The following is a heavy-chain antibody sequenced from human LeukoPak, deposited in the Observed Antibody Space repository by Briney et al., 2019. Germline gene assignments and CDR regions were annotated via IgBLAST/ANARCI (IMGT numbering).Heavy chain of an antibody. J-gene: IGHJ6*02. V-gene: IGHV3-49*04. CDR3: TRENCGGDCHYHYYYYGMDV. CDR2: IRSKAYGGKT. CDR1: GFTFGDYA. Sequence: GGSLRLSCTASGFTFGDYAMSWVRQAPGKGLEWVGFIRSKAYGGKTEYAASVKGRFTISRDDSKSIAYLQMNSLKTEDTAVYYCTRENCGGDCHYHYYYYGMDVWGQGTTVTVSS. D-gene: IGHD2-21*02.